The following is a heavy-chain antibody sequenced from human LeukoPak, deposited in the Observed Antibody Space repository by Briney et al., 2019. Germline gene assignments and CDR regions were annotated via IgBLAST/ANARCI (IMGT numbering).Heavy chain of an antibody. Sequence: GGSLRLSCAASGFTFSSYEMNWVRQAPGKGLEWVSYISSSGSTIYYADSVKGRFTISRDNAKNSLYLQMSSLRAEDTAVYYYARGGFVNYVMVLWGQGTTVTVSS. CDR3: ARGGFVNYVMVL. CDR1: GFTFSSYE. V-gene: IGHV3-48*03. CDR2: ISSSGSTI. D-gene: IGHD3-16*02. J-gene: IGHJ6*02.